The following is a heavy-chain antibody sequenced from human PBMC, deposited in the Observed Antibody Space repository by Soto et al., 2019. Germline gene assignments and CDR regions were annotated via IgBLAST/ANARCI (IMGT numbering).Heavy chain of an antibody. Sequence: GGSLRLSCSASGFTFSTYAMHWVRQAPGKGLEYVSAISNNGGSTYYADSVKGRFTISRDNSKNTLYLQMNSLRAEDTAVYYCARDPAAMAPDYYYYYGMDVWGQGTTVTVSS. CDR2: ISNNGGST. CDR3: ARDPAAMAPDYYYYYGMDV. V-gene: IGHV3-64*04. CDR1: GFTFSTYA. D-gene: IGHD5-18*01. J-gene: IGHJ6*02.